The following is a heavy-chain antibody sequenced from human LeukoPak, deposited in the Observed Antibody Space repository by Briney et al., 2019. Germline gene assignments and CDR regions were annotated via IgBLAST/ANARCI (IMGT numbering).Heavy chain of an antibody. CDR2: ISGSDGST. CDR3: AKDGRSSWGYYFDY. V-gene: IGHV3-23*01. Sequence: GGSLRLSCAASGFTFSNYAMSWVRQAPGKGLEWVSVISGSDGSTYYADSVKGRFTISRDDSKNTLYVQMNSLRAEDTAVYYCAKDGRSSWGYYFDYWGQGTLVTVSS. D-gene: IGHD6-13*01. CDR1: GFTFSNYA. J-gene: IGHJ4*02.